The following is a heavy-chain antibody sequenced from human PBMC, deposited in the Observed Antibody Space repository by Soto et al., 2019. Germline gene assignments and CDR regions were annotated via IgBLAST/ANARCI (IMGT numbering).Heavy chain of an antibody. V-gene: IGHV1-2*02. CDR2: INPNSGGT. D-gene: IGHD3-22*01. CDR3: ARDYYDSSGYDPLGAFDI. Sequence: ASVKGSCKASGYTFTGYYMHWVRQAPGQGLEWMGWINPNSGGTNYAQKFQGRVTMTRDTSISTAYMELSRLRSDDTAVYYCARDYYDSSGYDPLGAFDIWGQGTMVTVSS. J-gene: IGHJ3*02. CDR1: GYTFTGYY.